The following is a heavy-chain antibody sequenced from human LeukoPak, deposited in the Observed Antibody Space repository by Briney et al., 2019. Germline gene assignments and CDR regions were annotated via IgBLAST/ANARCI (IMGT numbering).Heavy chain of an antibody. Sequence: ASVKVSCKASGYTFTGYYMHWVRQAPGQGLEWMGWINLNSGGTNDAQKFQDRVTMTRDTSISTAYMELSSLRSEDTAVYYCARDGPGYYDSSGYSKVYFQHWGQGTLVTVSS. CDR2: INLNSGGT. CDR1: GYTFTGYY. V-gene: IGHV1-2*02. J-gene: IGHJ1*01. D-gene: IGHD3-22*01. CDR3: ARDGPGYYDSSGYSKVYFQH.